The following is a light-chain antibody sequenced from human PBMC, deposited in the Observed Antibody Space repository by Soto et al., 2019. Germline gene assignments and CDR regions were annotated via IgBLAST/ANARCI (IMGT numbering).Light chain of an antibody. J-gene: IGLJ2*01. CDR2: SDN. CDR1: SSNIGTNT. Sequence: QSVLTQPPSASGTPGQRVTIFCSGSSSNIGTNTVIWYQHFPGAAPQLLIYSDNQRPSGVPDRFSGSKSGTSASLAISGLQSEDEADYYCAAWDVSLVVFGGGTKLTVL. CDR3: AAWDVSLVV. V-gene: IGLV1-44*01.